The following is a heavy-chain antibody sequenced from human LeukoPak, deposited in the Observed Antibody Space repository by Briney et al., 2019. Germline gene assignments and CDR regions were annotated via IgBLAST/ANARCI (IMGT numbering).Heavy chain of an antibody. D-gene: IGHD2-2*01. CDR3: ARGYLSDIVVVPAAFDY. V-gene: IGHV1-18*01. Sequence: ASVKVSCKTSGYTFSNYGISWVRQAPGQGLEWMGWISAYNGNTNYAQKLQGRVTMTTDTSTSTAYMELRSLRSDDTAVYYCARGYLSDIVVVPAAFDYWGQGTLVTVSS. CDR1: GYTFSNYG. CDR2: ISAYNGNT. J-gene: IGHJ4*02.